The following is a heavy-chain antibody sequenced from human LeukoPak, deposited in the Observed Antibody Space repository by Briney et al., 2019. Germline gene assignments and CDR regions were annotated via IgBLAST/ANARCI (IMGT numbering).Heavy chain of an antibody. CDR3: AKNSGYSWQYFFDY. CDR1: GFTFSNYA. J-gene: IGHJ4*02. Sequence: GGSLRLSCAASGFTFSNYAMSWVRQAPGKGLEWVSAISGGGPTYYADSVKGRFTISRDNSKNTLYLQMNSLRAEDAAVYFCAKNSGYSWQYFFDYWGQGALVTVSS. V-gene: IGHV3-23*01. D-gene: IGHD6-25*01. CDR2: ISGGGPT.